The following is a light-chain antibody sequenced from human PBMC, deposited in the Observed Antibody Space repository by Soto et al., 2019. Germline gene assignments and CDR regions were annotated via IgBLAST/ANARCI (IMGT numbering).Light chain of an antibody. CDR2: DDT. J-gene: IGLJ1*01. V-gene: IGLV2-23*01. CDR3: CLYVGGRTYV. CDR1: VGL. Sequence: QSALTQPASVSGSRGQSITISCTGTVGLVSWYQQHPGKVPKLIIYDDTKRPSGVSSRFSGSKSGNTASLTISGLQTEDEADYYCCLYVGGRTYVFGTGTKVTVL.